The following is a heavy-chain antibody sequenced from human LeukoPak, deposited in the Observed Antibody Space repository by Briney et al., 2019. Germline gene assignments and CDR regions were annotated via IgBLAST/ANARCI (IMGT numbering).Heavy chain of an antibody. CDR2: IYYSGST. CDR1: SGSISSGGYY. D-gene: IGHD4-17*01. J-gene: IGHJ4*02. CDR3: ARSHTVTTNYFDY. V-gene: IGHV4-31*03. Sequence: SQTLSLTCTVSSGSISSGGYYWSWIRQHPGKGLEWIGYIYYSGSTYYNPSLKSRVTISVDTSKNQFSLKLSSVTAADTAVYYCARSHTVTTNYFDYWGQGTLVTVSS.